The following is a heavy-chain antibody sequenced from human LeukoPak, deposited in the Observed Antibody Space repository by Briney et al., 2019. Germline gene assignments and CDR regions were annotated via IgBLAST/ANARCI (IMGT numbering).Heavy chain of an antibody. J-gene: IGHJ3*02. Sequence: ASVKVSCKASGYTFTSYGISWVRQAPGQGLEWMGGIIPIFGTANYAQKFQGRVTITTDESMSTAYMELSSLRSEDTAVYYCARRGGDAFDIWGQGTMVTVSS. CDR3: ARRGGDAFDI. V-gene: IGHV1-69*05. CDR1: GYTFTSYG. D-gene: IGHD3-10*01. CDR2: IIPIFGTA.